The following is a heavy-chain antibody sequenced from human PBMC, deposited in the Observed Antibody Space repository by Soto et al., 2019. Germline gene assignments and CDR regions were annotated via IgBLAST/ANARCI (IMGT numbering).Heavy chain of an antibody. CDR3: ARELELVAGFDH. Sequence: EVQMLQSGGGMVQPGGSLRLSCVGSGLTFGHYWMSWVRQAPGKGLEWVANIKIDGSEKYYVDSVKGRFAISRDNAKNSVFLQLNRLRTEDTAVYYCARELELVAGFDHWGQGSRVIVSP. CDR1: GLTFGHYW. J-gene: IGHJ4*02. V-gene: IGHV3-7*03. D-gene: IGHD2-8*02. CDR2: IKIDGSEK.